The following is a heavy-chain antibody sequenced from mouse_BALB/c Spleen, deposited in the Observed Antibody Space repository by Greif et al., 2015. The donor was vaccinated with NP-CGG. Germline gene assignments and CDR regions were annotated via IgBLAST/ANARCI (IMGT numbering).Heavy chain of an antibody. CDR2: IWAGGST. CDR1: GFSLTSYG. Sequence: VMLVESGPGLVAPSQSLSITCTVSGFSLTSYGVHWVRQPPGKGLEWLGVIWAGGSTNYNSALMSRLSISKDNSKSQVFLKMNSLQTDDTAMYYCGSRAMDYWGQGTSVTVSS. J-gene: IGHJ4*01. V-gene: IGHV2-9*02. D-gene: IGHD1-1*01. CDR3: GSRAMDY.